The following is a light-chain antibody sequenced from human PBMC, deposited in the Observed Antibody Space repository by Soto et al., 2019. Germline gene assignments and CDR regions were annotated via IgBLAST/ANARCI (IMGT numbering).Light chain of an antibody. CDR1: SGHSSYA. Sequence: QLVLTQSPSASASLGAPVKVTCTLSSGHSSYAIAWHQQQPEKGPRYLMKVNSDGSHSKGDGIPDRFSGSSSGAERYLTISSLQSEDEADYYCQTWGTGIVVFGGGTKLTVL. CDR2: VNSDGSH. J-gene: IGLJ2*01. CDR3: QTWGTGIVV. V-gene: IGLV4-69*01.